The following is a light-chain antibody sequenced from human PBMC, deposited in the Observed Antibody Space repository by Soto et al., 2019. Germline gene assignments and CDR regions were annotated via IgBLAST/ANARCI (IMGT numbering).Light chain of an antibody. CDR2: GAS. Sequence: EIVLTQSPGTLSLSPGERATLSCRASQSVSNNYLAWYQQKPHPAPRLLIYGASNRATRIPDRFSGSGTGTDFTLTISRLEPEAFAVYYCQQYGSSGTFGQGTKVDIK. J-gene: IGKJ1*01. CDR1: QSVSNNY. V-gene: IGKV3-20*01. CDR3: QQYGSSGT.